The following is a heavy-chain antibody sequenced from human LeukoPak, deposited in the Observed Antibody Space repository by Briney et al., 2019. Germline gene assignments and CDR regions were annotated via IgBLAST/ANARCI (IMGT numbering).Heavy chain of an antibody. V-gene: IGHV3-66*01. D-gene: IGHD1-20*01. Sequence: GGSLRLSCAASGFTVSSNYMSWVRQAPGKGLEWVSTIYSGGNTYYADSVKGRFTISRDNSKNTLYLQMNSLRAEDTAVYYCAKLWVAITHFDFWGQGTLVTVSS. CDR2: IYSGGNT. J-gene: IGHJ4*02. CDR3: AKLWVAITHFDF. CDR1: GFTVSSNY.